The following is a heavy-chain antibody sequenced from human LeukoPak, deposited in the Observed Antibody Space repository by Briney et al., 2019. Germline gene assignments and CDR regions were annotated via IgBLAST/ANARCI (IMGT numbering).Heavy chain of an antibody. CDR2: ISYSGNI. V-gene: IGHV4-39*01. Sequence: PSETLSLTCTVSGGSISSSTYYWGWIRQPPGKGLEWIGSISYSGNIYYNPSLKSRVTISVDTSKNQFSLKLNSVTAADTAVYYCARQRRLELPDCWGQGTLVTVSS. J-gene: IGHJ4*02. CDR3: ARQRRLELPDC. CDR1: GGSISSSTYY. D-gene: IGHD3-16*01.